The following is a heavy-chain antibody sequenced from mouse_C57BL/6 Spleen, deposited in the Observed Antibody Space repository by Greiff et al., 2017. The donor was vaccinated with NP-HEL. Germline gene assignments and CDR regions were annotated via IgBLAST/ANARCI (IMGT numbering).Heavy chain of an antibody. V-gene: IGHV5-17*01. D-gene: IGHD2-4*01. CDR3: ARKIYYDDGEYAMDY. CDR2: ISSGSSTI. CDR1: GFTFSDYG. J-gene: IGHJ4*01. Sequence: EVMLVESGGGLVKPGGSLKLSCAASGFTFSDYGMHWVRQAPEKGLEWVAYISSGSSTIYYADTVKGRFTISRDNAKNTLFLQMTSLRSEDTAMYYCARKIYYDDGEYAMDYWGQGTSVTVSS.